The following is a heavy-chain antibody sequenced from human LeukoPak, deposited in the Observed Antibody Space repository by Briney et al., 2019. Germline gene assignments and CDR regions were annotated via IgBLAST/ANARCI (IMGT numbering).Heavy chain of an antibody. CDR3: ARRARSGSYYGY. J-gene: IGHJ4*02. CDR2: TGSSGSTI. V-gene: IGHV3-11*04. Sequence: GGSLRLSCAASGFTFSDYYMSWIRQAPGKGLEWVSYTGSSGSTIYYADSVKGRFTISRDNAKNSLYLQMNSLRAEDTAVYYCARRARSGSYYGYWGQGTLVTVSS. D-gene: IGHD3-10*01. CDR1: GFTFSDYY.